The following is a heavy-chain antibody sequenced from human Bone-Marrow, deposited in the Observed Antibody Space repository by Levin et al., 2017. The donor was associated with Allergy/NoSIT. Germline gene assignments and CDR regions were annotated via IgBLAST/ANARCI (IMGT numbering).Heavy chain of an antibody. D-gene: IGHD3-10*01. CDR3: GRVLLRGGETTFDP. CDR2: IYHSGTT. CDR1: GGSISGRDYY. Sequence: SETLSLTCTVSGGSISGRDYYWSWVRQSPGKGLEWIGYIYHSGTTYYNPSLESRVNMSVDTSKTHFSLRLSSVTAADTACYYCGRVLLRGGETTFDPWGQGTLVTVSS. J-gene: IGHJ5*02. V-gene: IGHV4-30-4*01.